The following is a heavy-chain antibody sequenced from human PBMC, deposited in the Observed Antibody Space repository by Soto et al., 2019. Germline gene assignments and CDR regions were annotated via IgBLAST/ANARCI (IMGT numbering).Heavy chain of an antibody. J-gene: IGHJ5*02. V-gene: IGHV4-4*02. CDR1: SGSISSSNW. D-gene: IGHD2-2*01. Sequence: ETLSLTCAVSSGSISSSNWWSWVRQPPGKGLEWIGEIYHSGSTNYNPSLKSRVTISVDKSKNQFSLKLSSVTAADTAVYYCARDIVVVPAAKGSGWFDPWGQGTLVTVSS. CDR3: ARDIVVVPAAKGSGWFDP. CDR2: IYHSGST.